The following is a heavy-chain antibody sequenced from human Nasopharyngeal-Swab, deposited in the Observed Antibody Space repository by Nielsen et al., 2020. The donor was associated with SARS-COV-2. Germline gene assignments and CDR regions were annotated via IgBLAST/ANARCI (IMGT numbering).Heavy chain of an antibody. CDR3: ARDDKVGRRSDGYILSY. V-gene: IGHV3-30-3*01. CDR1: GFTFSNYA. D-gene: IGHD5-24*01. Sequence: GESLKISCAASGFTFSNYAMHWVRQAPGKGLEWVAVIAYDGRNKYYADSVKGRFTISRDNSMNTLHLQMSDLRAEDTAMYYCARDDKVGRRSDGYILSYWGQGTLVTVSS. CDR2: IAYDGRNK. J-gene: IGHJ4*02.